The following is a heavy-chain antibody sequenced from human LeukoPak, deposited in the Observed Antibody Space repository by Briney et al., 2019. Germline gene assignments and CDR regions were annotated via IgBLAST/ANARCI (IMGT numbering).Heavy chain of an antibody. V-gene: IGHV4-59*01. Sequence: PSETLSLTCTVSRGSIGTYYWSWIRQPPGKGLEWIGYISYSGSTTGSTNYNPSLKSRVTMSLHTSKDQFSLKLSSVTAADTAVYYCARDSPPSYCSAGSCYFDPWGQGTLVTVSS. CDR1: RGSIGTYY. CDR2: ISYSGSTTGST. CDR3: ARDSPPSYCSAGSCYFDP. J-gene: IGHJ5*02. D-gene: IGHD2-15*01.